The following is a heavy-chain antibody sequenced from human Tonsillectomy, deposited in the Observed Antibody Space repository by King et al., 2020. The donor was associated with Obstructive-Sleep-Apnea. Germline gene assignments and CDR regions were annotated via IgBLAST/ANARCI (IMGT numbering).Heavy chain of an antibody. CDR3: ARLGPGYSYGFNWFDP. CDR2: MDYSGRT. Sequence: HVQLQESGPGLVKPSETLSLTCTVSGGSISTYYWSWIRQPPGKGLEWIGYMDYSGRTNYTPTLNIRVPIAVDTSKNQFSLKLSSVTAADTAVYFCARLGPGYSYGFNWFDPWGQGTLVTVSS. J-gene: IGHJ5*02. D-gene: IGHD5-18*01. CDR1: GGSISTYY. V-gene: IGHV4-59*08.